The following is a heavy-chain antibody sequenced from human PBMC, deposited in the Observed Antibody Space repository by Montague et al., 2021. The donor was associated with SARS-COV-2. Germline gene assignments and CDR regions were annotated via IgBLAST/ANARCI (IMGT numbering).Heavy chain of an antibody. J-gene: IGHJ6*02. CDR2: TYYRSKWYN. CDR3: ARGADRYYFYGMDV. CDR1: GDSVSVDDAA. Sequence: CAISGDSVSVDDAAWSSEEHTPSIGLQWLGVTYYRSKWYNEYAVSVDSRITINPDTSKNQFSLQVNSVTPEDTAVYYCARGADRYYFYGMDVWGQGTTVTVSS. V-gene: IGHV6-1*01. D-gene: IGHD6-19*01.